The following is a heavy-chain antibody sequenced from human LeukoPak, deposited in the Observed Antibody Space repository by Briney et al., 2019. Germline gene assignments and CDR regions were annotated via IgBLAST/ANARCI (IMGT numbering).Heavy chain of an antibody. Sequence: GGSLRLSCAASGFTFSSYTMNWVRQAPGKGLEWVSSISSSSSYIYYADSVKGRFTISRDNAKNSLYLQMNSLRAEDTAVYYCARDTYDILTGYYKWAFDIWGQGTMVAVSS. V-gene: IGHV3-21*06. J-gene: IGHJ3*02. D-gene: IGHD3-9*01. CDR2: ISSSSSYI. CDR3: ARDTYDILTGYYKWAFDI. CDR1: GFTFSSYT.